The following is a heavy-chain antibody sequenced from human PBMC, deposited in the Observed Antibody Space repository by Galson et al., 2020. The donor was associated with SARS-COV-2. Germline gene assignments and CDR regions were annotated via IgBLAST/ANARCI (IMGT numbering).Heavy chain of an antibody. V-gene: IGHV3-48*03. J-gene: IGHJ1*01. CDR2: IGDTGALI. CDR3: ATDLNTPRPVY. Sequence: GGSLRLSCAASGFTFSAYPMNWVRQAPGKGLEWLSYIGDTGALIYYADSIKGRFTISRDNAKDSHYLQMNSLGVEDTAIYYCATDLNTPRPVYWGLGSLVTVSS. CDR1: GFTFSAYP.